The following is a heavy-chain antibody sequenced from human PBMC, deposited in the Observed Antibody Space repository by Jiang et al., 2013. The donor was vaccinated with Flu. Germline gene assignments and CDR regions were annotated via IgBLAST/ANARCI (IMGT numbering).Heavy chain of an antibody. CDR3: GGAESGLGMDV. D-gene: IGHD3-10*01. Sequence: PGLVKPSETLSLTCTVSGGSISSYYWSWIRQPPGKGLEWIGYIYYSGSTNYNPSLKSRVTISVDTSKNQFSLKLSSVTAADTAVYYCGGAESGLGMDVWGKGTTVTVSS. CDR2: IYYSGST. J-gene: IGHJ6*04. CDR1: GGSISSYY. V-gene: IGHV4-59*01.